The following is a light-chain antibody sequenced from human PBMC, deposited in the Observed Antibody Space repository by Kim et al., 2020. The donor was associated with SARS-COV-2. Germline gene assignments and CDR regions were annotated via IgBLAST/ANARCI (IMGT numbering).Light chain of an antibody. J-gene: IGKJ2*01. CDR2: VAS. CDR1: QTIAGNN. Sequence: IVLTQSPGPLSLSPGERATVSCRASQTIAGNNLAWFQQKLGQAPRLLIYVASKRATGIPDRFSASGSGTDFTLTISRLEPEDFAVYYCQQYGSSPYTFGQGTKLEI. V-gene: IGKV3-20*01. CDR3: QQYGSSPYT.